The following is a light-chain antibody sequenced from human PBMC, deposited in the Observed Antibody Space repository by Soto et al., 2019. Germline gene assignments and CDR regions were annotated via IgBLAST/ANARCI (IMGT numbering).Light chain of an antibody. J-gene: IGKJ5*01. CDR1: QSVSRY. V-gene: IGKV3-11*01. CDR2: DAT. Sequence: EIVLTQSPATLSLSPGERATLSCRASQSVSRYLAWYQQKRGQAPRLLIYDATNRATGIPARFSGSGSGTDFTLTISSLEPEDFAVYYCQQRSNWPPMFGQGTSLEI. CDR3: QQRSNWPPM.